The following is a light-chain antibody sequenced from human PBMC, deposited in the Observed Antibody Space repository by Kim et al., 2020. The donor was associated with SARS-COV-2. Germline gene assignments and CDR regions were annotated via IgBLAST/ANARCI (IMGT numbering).Light chain of an antibody. Sequence: EIVMTQSPATLSVSPGERATLSCRASQTVSTNLVWFQQKPGQAPRVLIYRASTRATGIPARFSGSGSGTEFTLTISSLQSEDFAVYYCQQYNDWPLTFGGGTKVEI. CDR3: QQYNDWPLT. CDR1: QTVSTN. CDR2: RAS. V-gene: IGKV3D-15*01. J-gene: IGKJ4*01.